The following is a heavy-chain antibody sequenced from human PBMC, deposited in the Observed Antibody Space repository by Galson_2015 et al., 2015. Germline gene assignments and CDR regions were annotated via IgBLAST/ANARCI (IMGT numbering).Heavy chain of an antibody. CDR1: GFTFGDYT. Sequence: SLRLSCAASGFTFGDYTMHWVRQAPGKGLEWVSLISGDGGSIYYADSVKGRFTISRDNIKDSVYLQMNSLRTEDTALYYCAKDMYLRYCDWLLRTSGRDVWGQGTTVTVSS. J-gene: IGHJ6*02. V-gene: IGHV3-43*02. CDR2: ISGDGGSI. D-gene: IGHD3-9*01. CDR3: AKDMYLRYCDWLLRTSGRDV.